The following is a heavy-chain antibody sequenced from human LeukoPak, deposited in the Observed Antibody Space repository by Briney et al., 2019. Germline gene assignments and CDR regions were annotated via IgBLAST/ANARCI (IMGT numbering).Heavy chain of an antibody. CDR3: VCRAASYYFDY. CDR2: IYHSGST. Sequence: SETLSITCAVSGGSISSCNWWRWVRQPPGKGLEWIGEIYHSGSTNYNPSLKSRVTISVDKSKNQFSLKLSSVTAADTAVYYCVCRAASYYFDYWGQGTLVTASS. J-gene: IGHJ4*02. V-gene: IGHV4-4*02. D-gene: IGHD6-13*01. CDR1: GGSISSCNW.